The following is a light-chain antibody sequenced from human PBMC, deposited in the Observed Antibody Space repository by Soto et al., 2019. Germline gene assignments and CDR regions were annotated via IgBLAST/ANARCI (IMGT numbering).Light chain of an antibody. Sequence: ERLLTQSPGALSLGPDGRATLSSKTSQSSGSNFVAWYQQKPGQAPRLLIYASVTRATGIPDRFSGSASLRDFTLSITSLETEGFAVYYCLLYGHSPPFRQGTRLEIK. CDR3: LLYGHSPP. J-gene: IGKJ5*01. CDR1: QSSGSNF. V-gene: IGKV3-20*01. CDR2: ASV.